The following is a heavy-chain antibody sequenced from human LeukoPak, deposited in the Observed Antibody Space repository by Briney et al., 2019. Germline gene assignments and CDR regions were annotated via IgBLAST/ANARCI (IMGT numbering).Heavy chain of an antibody. D-gene: IGHD3-3*01. CDR1: GGSISSSSYY. CDR3: ARRWSGYYKRGNFDY. V-gene: IGHV4-39*01. J-gene: IGHJ4*02. CDR2: IYYSGST. Sequence: SETLSLTRTVSGGSISSSSYYWGWIRQPPGKGLEWIGSIYYSGSTYYNPSLKSRVTISVDTSKNQFSLKLSSVTAADTAVYYCARRWSGYYKRGNFDYWGQGTLVTVSS.